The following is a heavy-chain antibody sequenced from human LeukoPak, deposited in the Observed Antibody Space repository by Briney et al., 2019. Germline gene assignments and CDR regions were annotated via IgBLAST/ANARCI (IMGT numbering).Heavy chain of an antibody. J-gene: IGHJ4*02. D-gene: IGHD2-2*01. CDR3: ATVPAAITPGDY. CDR1: GGTFSSYA. Sequence: ASVKVSCKASGGTFSSYAISWVRQAPGQGLEWMGWISAYNGNTNYAQKLQGRVTMTTDTSTSTAYMELRSLRSDDTAVYYCATVPAAITPGDYWGQGTLVTVSS. V-gene: IGHV1-18*01. CDR2: ISAYNGNT.